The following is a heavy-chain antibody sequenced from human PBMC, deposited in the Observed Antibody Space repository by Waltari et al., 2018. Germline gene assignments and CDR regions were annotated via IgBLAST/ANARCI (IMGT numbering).Heavy chain of an antibody. J-gene: IGHJ4*02. V-gene: IGHV3-49*05. CDR1: RFSFGDYA. Sequence: GQLVESGGGLVKPGRSLRLSCTASRFSFGDYAMSWFRQAPGKGLEWVGLIRGKAYGGTTDYAASVKGRVTISRDDSKRIAYLQMNSLKTEDTAVYHCSSTYYYGSGSYYLFDYWGQGTLVTVSS. D-gene: IGHD3-10*01. CDR3: SSTYYYGSGSYYLFDY. CDR2: IRGKAYGGTT.